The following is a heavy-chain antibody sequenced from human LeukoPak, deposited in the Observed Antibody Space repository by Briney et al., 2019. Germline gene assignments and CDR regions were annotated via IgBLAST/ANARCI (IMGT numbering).Heavy chain of an antibody. CDR3: ARVRYYYDSSGYYYGGPEYYFDY. CDR2: IYYSGST. J-gene: IGHJ4*02. CDR1: GGSISSSSYY. V-gene: IGHV4-39*07. D-gene: IGHD3-22*01. Sequence: PSETLSLTCTVSGGSISSSSYYWGWIRQPPGKGLEWIGSIYYSGSTYYNPSLKSRVTISVDTSKNQFSLKLSSVTAADTAVYYCARVRYYYDSSGYYYGGPEYYFDYWGQGTLVTVSS.